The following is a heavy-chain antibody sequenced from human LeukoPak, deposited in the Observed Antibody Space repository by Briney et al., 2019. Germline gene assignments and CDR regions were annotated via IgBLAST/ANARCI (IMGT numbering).Heavy chain of an antibody. V-gene: IGHV3-30-3*01. CDR1: GFTFSSYA. Sequence: GGSLRLSCAASGFTFSSYAMHWVRQAPGKGLEWVAVISYDGSNKYYADSVKGRFTISKDNSKNTVYLQMSSLRVDDTAVYYCAKAASSSWPSYYYGMDVWGQGTTVTVSS. CDR2: ISYDGSNK. D-gene: IGHD6-13*01. CDR3: AKAASSSWPSYYYGMDV. J-gene: IGHJ6*02.